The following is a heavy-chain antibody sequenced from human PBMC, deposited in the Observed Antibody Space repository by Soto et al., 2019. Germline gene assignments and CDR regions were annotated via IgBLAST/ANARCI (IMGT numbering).Heavy chain of an antibody. CDR2: IIPIFGTA. J-gene: IGHJ6*02. V-gene: IGHV1-69*12. CDR1: GGTFSSYA. Sequence: QVQLVQSGAEVKKPGSSVKVSCKASGGTFSSYAISWVRQAPGQGLEWMGGIIPIFGTANYAQKFQCRVTITADESTSTAYMELSSLRSEDTAVYYCASHGRQLVDYYYGMDVWGQGTTVTVSS. CDR3: ASHGRQLVDYYYGMDV. D-gene: IGHD6-6*01.